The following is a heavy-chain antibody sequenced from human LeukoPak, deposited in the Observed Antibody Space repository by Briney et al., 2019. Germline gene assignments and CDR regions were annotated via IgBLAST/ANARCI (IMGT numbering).Heavy chain of an antibody. CDR3: AKPVGLLWFGEQYYFDY. Sequence: PGGSLRLSCAASGFTFSSYGMSWVRQAPGKGLECVSAISGSGGSTYYADSVKGRFTISRDNSKNTLYLQMNSLRAEDTAVYYCAKPVGLLWFGEQYYFDYWGQGTLVTVSS. D-gene: IGHD3-10*01. J-gene: IGHJ4*02. CDR1: GFTFSSYG. CDR2: ISGSGGST. V-gene: IGHV3-23*01.